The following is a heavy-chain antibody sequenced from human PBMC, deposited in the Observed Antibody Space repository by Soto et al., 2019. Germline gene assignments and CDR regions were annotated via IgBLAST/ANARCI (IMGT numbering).Heavy chain of an antibody. Sequence: SGGSLSLSCSASGFIFSDFAMYWVRPAPGKGLEHISTISFNGGTTFYADTVKGRFIISRDNSKNIVYLQMSSLRPEDTARYYCAKASVRLLYIRNTSDSWGQGTLVTVSA. V-gene: IGHV3-64D*08. CDR3: AKASVRLLYIRNTSDS. D-gene: IGHD2-21*01. CDR1: GFIFSDFA. J-gene: IGHJ4*02. CDR2: ISFNGGTT.